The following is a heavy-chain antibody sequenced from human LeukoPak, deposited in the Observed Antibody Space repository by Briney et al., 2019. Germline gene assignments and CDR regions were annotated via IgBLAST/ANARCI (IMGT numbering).Heavy chain of an antibody. J-gene: IGHJ4*02. V-gene: IGHV3-11*03. Sequence: PGGSLRLSCAASGFTFSDEYMSWIGQAPGKGLEWVSYISNSGTYTNYADSVRGRFTISRDNAKHSLYLQMNSLRAEDTALYYCARSRGAGPGAYFDYWGQGTLVTVSS. D-gene: IGHD6-19*01. CDR2: ISNSGTYT. CDR3: ARSRGAGPGAYFDY. CDR1: GFTFSDEY.